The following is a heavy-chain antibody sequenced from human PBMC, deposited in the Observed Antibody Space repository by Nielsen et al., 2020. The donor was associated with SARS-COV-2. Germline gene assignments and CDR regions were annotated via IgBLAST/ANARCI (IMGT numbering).Heavy chain of an antibody. Sequence: GGSLRLSCAASGFTFSSYAMHWVRQAPGKGLEWVAVISYDGSNKYYADSVKGRFTTSRDNSKNTLYPQMNSLRAEDTAVYYCARAKEYQLGYGMDVWGQGTTVTVSS. CDR3: ARAKEYQLGYGMDV. V-gene: IGHV3-30*04. D-gene: IGHD2-2*01. CDR1: GFTFSSYA. CDR2: ISYDGSNK. J-gene: IGHJ6*02.